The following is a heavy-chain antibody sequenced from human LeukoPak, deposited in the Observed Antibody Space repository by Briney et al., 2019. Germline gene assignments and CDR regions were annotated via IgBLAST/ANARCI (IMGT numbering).Heavy chain of an antibody. V-gene: IGHV3-23*01. J-gene: IGHJ4*02. CDR1: GFTFSNYA. Sequence: GGSLRLSCAASGFTFSNYAMSWVRQAPGKGLEWVSGISGSGGSTYYADSVKGPFPISRDNSQNTLYLQMKSLEAEDTAGYYWAKDARYCGSITAGELWGQGTLVTVSS. CDR2: ISGSGGST. D-gene: IGHD2-2*01. CDR3: AKDARYCGSITAGEL.